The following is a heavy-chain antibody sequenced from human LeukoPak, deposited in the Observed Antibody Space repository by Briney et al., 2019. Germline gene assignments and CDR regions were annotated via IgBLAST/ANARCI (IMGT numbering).Heavy chain of an antibody. CDR1: GYTFTSYD. CDR3: ARGHITMVRGVRIRNWFDP. CDR2: MNPNSGNT. J-gene: IGHJ5*02. D-gene: IGHD3-10*01. Sequence: ASVKVSCKASGYTFTSYDINWVRQATGQGLEWMGWMNPNSGNTGYAQKFQGRVTITRNTSISTAYMELSSLRSEDTAVYYCARGHITMVRGVRIRNWFDPWGQGTLVTVSS. V-gene: IGHV1-8*01.